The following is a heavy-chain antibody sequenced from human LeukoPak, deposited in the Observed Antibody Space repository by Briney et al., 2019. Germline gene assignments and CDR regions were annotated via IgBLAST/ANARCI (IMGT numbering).Heavy chain of an antibody. Sequence: GGSLRLSCAASGLTFSSHWMHWVRQAPGKGLVWVSRISPDGSTTGHADSVKGRFTTSRDNAKNTLFLQMNSLRAEDTAVYYCTRDFDFSSAIWGQGTLVTVSS. CDR1: GLTFSSHW. V-gene: IGHV3-74*01. D-gene: IGHD3-3*01. CDR2: ISPDGSTT. CDR3: TRDFDFSSAI. J-gene: IGHJ4*02.